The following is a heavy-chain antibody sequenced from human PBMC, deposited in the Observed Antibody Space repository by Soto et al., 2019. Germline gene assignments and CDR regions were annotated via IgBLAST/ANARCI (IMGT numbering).Heavy chain of an antibody. Sequence: PSETLSLTCTVSGGSISSYYWSWIRQPPGKGLEWIGYIYYSGSTNYNPSLKSRVTISVDTSKNQFSLKLSSVTAADTAVYYCAREVSYGDYGYWGQGTLLTVS. CDR1: GGSISSYY. J-gene: IGHJ4*02. CDR3: AREVSYGDYGY. D-gene: IGHD4-17*01. V-gene: IGHV4-59*01. CDR2: IYYSGST.